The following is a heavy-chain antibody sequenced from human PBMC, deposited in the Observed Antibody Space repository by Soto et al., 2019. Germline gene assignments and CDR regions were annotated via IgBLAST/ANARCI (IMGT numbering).Heavy chain of an antibody. CDR1: GYTFTSYD. Sequence: QVQLVQSGAEVKKPGASVKVSCKASGYTFTSYDINWVRQATGQGLEWMGWMNPNSGNTGYAQKFQGRVTMTRNTSISTAHRELSSLRSENTAVDYCARGRGKGRLTGTVFDPWGQGTLVTVSS. CDR2: MNPNSGNT. D-gene: IGHD1-20*01. V-gene: IGHV1-8*01. J-gene: IGHJ5*02. CDR3: ARGRGKGRLTGTVFDP.